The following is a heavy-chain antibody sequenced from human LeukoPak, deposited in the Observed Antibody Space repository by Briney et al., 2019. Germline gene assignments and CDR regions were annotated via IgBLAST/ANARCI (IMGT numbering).Heavy chain of an antibody. CDR2: IYGGGST. V-gene: IGHV3-53*01. J-gene: IGHJ5*02. CDR1: GFIVNNNY. Sequence: GGSLRLSCAGSGFIVNNNYMTWVRQAPGKGLERVSIIYGGGSTYYADSVKGRFTISRDNSKNTLYLQMNSLTAEDTAVYYCALQISGDSSRNWFDPWGQGTLVTVSS. D-gene: IGHD4-17*01. CDR3: ALQISGDSSRNWFDP.